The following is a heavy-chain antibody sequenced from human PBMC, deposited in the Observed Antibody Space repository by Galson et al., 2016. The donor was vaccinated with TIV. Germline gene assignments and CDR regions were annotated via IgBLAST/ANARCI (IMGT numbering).Heavy chain of an antibody. CDR3: ARQNDYLYYFNY. CDR1: GFTFSNYE. V-gene: IGHV3-53*05. Sequence: SLRLSCAASGFTFSNYEMNWVRQAPGKGLEWISVIYTNGRTFYADSVKGRFTISRDSSKNTLYLQMNSLRPEDTALYYCARQNDYLYYFNYWGQGTLVTVSS. D-gene: IGHD4/OR15-4a*01. J-gene: IGHJ4*02. CDR2: IYTNGRT.